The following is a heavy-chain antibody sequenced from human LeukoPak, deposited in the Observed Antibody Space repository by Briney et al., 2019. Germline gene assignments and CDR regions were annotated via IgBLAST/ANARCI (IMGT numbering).Heavy chain of an antibody. Sequence: SETLSLTCTVSGGSISSYYWSWIRQPPGKGLEWIGYICYSGSTNYNPSLKSRVTISVDTSKNQFSLKLSSVTAADTAVYYCARSPRSRSSPDYWGQGTLVTVSS. J-gene: IGHJ4*02. CDR1: GGSISSYY. D-gene: IGHD3-10*01. V-gene: IGHV4-59*01. CDR3: ARSPRSRSSPDY. CDR2: ICYSGST.